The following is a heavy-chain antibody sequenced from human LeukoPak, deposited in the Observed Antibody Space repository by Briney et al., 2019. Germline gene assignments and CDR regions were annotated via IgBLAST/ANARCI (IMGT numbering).Heavy chain of an antibody. CDR3: ARRLDLLRYFD. J-gene: IGHJ4*02. CDR1: GGSISSSSYY. D-gene: IGHD3-9*01. CDR2: IYYSGST. V-gene: IGHV4-39*01. Sequence: PSETLSLTCTVSGGSISSSSYYWGWIRQPPGKGLEWIGSIYYSGSTYYNPSLKSRVAISVDTSKNQFSLKLSSVTAADTAVYYCARRLDLLRYFDWGQGTLVTVSS.